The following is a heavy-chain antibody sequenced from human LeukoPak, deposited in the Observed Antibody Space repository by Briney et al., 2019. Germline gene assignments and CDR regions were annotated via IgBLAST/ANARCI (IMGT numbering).Heavy chain of an antibody. CDR1: GGSISENSYY. D-gene: IGHD7-27*01. CDR2: TYSSGGT. CDR3: ARLSRLGIYYFDS. J-gene: IGHJ4*02. V-gene: IGHV4-39*01. Sequence: SETLSLTCTVSGGSISENSYYWGWIRQPPGKGLEWIGSTYSSGGTYYNPSLKSRLTISVDTSKNQFSLKLSSETAADSAVYYCARLSRLGIYYFDSWGQGTLVTVSS.